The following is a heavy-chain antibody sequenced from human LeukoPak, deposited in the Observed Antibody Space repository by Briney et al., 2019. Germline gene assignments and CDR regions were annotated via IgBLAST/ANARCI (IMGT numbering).Heavy chain of an antibody. CDR3: ARLTKSYGENWFDP. V-gene: IGHV4-39*07. CDR1: GGSISSSSYY. J-gene: IGHJ5*02. Sequence: SETLSLTCTVSGGSISSSSYYWGWIRQPPGKGLEWIGSIYYSGSTYYNPSLKSRVTISVDTSKNQFSLKLSSVTAADTAVYYCARLTKSYGENWFDPWGQGTLVTVSS. D-gene: IGHD4-17*01. CDR2: IYYSGST.